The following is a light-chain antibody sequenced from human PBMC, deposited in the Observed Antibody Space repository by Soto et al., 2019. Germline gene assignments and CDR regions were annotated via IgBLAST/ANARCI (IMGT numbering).Light chain of an antibody. J-gene: IGKJ5*01. Sequence: DIQMTQSPSSLSASVGDRVTITCQASQDINKNLIWYQQKPGKAPKLLIYDASDLETGVPSRFSGSGSGTGFTFPISSLQPEDFATYYCQQYESLPPTFGQGTRLEIK. CDR1: QDINKN. V-gene: IGKV1-33*01. CDR3: QQYESLPPT. CDR2: DAS.